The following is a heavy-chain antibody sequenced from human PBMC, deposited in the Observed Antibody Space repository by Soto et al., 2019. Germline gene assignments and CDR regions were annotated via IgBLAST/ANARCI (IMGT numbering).Heavy chain of an antibody. Sequence: SETLSLTCAVYGGSFSGYYWSWIRQPPGKGLEWIGEINHSGSTNYNPSLKSRVTISVDTSKNQFSLKLSSVTAADTAVYYCERARAVLLLSPNRSPYYYSGMDVWGQGTTVTVSS. CDR3: ERARAVLLLSPNRSPYYYSGMDV. CDR2: INHSGST. V-gene: IGHV4-34*01. CDR1: GGSFSGYY. J-gene: IGHJ6*02. D-gene: IGHD3-22*01.